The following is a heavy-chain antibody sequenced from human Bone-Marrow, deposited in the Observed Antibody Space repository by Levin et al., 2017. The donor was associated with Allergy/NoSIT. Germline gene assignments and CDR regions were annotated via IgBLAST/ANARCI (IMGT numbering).Heavy chain of an antibody. J-gene: IGHJ4*02. CDR1: GYTFTGYY. Sequence: ASVKVSCKTSGYTFTGYYIHWVRQAPGQGLEWMGWINPNSGGTNYAEKFQGRVTLTRDTSISTAYMELSRLRSDDTAVFYCARGGSRLSDWGQGTRVTVSS. V-gene: IGHV1-2*02. D-gene: IGHD2-15*01. CDR2: INPNSGGT. CDR3: ARGGSRLSD.